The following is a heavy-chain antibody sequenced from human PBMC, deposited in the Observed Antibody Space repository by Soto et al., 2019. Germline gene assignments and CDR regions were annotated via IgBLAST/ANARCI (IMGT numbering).Heavy chain of an antibody. V-gene: IGHV1-69*01. CDR1: GGTFSSLG. CDR2: LIPISGRT. J-gene: IGHJ4*02. D-gene: IGHD5-12*01. Sequence: QVQLVQSGAEVKRPGSSVKVSCEASGGTFSSLGFTWVRQAPGQGLEWMGGLIPISGRTTFAPKFLGRVTITADESTRTTYMELTAPPSDDTAIYYCATRGTQGRWLEFADYWGQGTLVTVSS. CDR3: ATRGTQGRWLEFADY.